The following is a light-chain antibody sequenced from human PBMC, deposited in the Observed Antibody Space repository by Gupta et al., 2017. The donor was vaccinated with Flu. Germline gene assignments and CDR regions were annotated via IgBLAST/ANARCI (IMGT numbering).Light chain of an antibody. Sequence: QSVLTQPPSVSAAPGQKVTISCSGSSPNIGNNYVPWYQQLPGAAPKLLIYENNKRPSGVPDRFSGSKSGTSATLGITGLQTGDDADYYCGTGYGSLRAPVVFGGGTKLTVL. CDR2: ENN. J-gene: IGLJ2*01. CDR1: SPNIGNNY. V-gene: IGLV1-51*02. CDR3: GTGYGSLRAPVV.